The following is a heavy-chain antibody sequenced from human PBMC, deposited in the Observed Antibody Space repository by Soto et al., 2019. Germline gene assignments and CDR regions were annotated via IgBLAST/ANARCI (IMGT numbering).Heavy chain of an antibody. J-gene: IGHJ5*02. Sequence: ASVTVSCKSSVDTFTIYGIMCVRQAPGQGLEWMGWIRAYNGNTNYAQKLQGRVTMTTDTSTSTAYMELRSLRSDDTAVYYCAREAQWFDPRGQGTLVTVSS. CDR1: VDTFTIYG. V-gene: IGHV1-18*01. CDR3: AREAQWFDP. CDR2: IRAYNGNT.